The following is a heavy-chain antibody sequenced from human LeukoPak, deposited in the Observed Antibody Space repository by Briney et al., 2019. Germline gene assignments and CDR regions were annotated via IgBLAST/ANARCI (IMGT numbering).Heavy chain of an antibody. CDR3: ARDYYGSGSYVAGAFDI. CDR2: ISSSSSYI. J-gene: IGHJ3*02. CDR1: GFTFSSYS. V-gene: IGHV3-21*01. Sequence: PGGSLRLSCAASGFTFSSYSMNWVRQAPGKGLGWVSSISSSSSYIYYADSVKGRFTISRDNAKNSLYLQMNSLRAEDTAVYYCARDYYGSGSYVAGAFDIWGQGTMVTVSS. D-gene: IGHD3-10*01.